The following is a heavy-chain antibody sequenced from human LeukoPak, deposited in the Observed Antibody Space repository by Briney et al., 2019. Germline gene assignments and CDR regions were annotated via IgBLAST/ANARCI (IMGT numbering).Heavy chain of an antibody. D-gene: IGHD6-13*01. CDR3: AKGWKQQLARLYYYYGMDV. Sequence: GGSLRLSCVASGFTFSSYALSWVRQAPGKGLEWVSAISGSGGSTYYADSVKGRFTISRDNSKNTLYLQMNSLRAEDTAVYYCAKGWKQQLARLYYYYGMDVWGQGTTVTVSS. V-gene: IGHV3-23*01. CDR2: ISGSGGST. J-gene: IGHJ6*02. CDR1: GFTFSSYA.